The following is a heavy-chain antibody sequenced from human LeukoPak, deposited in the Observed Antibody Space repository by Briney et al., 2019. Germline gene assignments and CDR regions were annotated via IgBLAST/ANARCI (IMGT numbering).Heavy chain of an antibody. CDR3: VTSFDWVFDY. J-gene: IGHJ4*02. V-gene: IGHV3-74*01. CDR1: GFTFSSYA. CDR2: INSGGSST. D-gene: IGHD2-21*01. Sequence: GGSLRLSCAASGFTFSSYAMSWVRQAPGKGLVWVSRINSGGSSTNYADSVKGRFTISRDNARNTLYLQMNSLRAEDTAVYYCVTSFDWVFDYWGQGTLVTVSS.